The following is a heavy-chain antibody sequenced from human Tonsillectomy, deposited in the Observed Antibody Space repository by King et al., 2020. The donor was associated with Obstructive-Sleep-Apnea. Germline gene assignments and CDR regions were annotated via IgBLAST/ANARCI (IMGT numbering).Heavy chain of an antibody. J-gene: IGHJ4*02. CDR3: ASTPRVVYCSGGNCYDY. V-gene: IGHV5-10-1*01. Sequence: QLVQSGAEVKKPGEPLRISCKGSGYSFTSYWISWVRQMPGKGLEWMGRIDPSDSYTKYSPSFEGHVTISADKSISTAYLQWSSLRASDTAMYYCASTPRVVYCSGGNCYDYWGQGTPVTVSS. CDR2: IDPSDSYT. D-gene: IGHD2-15*01. CDR1: GYSFTSYW.